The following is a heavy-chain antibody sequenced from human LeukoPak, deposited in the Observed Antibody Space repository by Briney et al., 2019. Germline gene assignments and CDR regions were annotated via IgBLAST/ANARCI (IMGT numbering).Heavy chain of an antibody. D-gene: IGHD4-17*01. J-gene: IGHJ3*02. Sequence: PGGSLRLSCAASGFTVISNLMTWVRQSPGRGLEWLSSIYSGGATYYADSVKGRFTISRDNAKNSLYLQMNSLRAEDTGVYYCARDGHGDYRAFDIWGQGTMVTVSS. V-gene: IGHV3-53*01. CDR1: GFTVISNL. CDR2: IYSGGAT. CDR3: ARDGHGDYRAFDI.